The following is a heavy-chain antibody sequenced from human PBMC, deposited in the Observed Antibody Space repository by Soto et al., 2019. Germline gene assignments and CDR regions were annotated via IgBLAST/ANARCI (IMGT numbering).Heavy chain of an antibody. CDR3: ARETVYSSSSFVDY. CDR1: GFTFSSYS. Sequence: LRLSCAASGFTFSSYSMNWVRQAPGKGLEWVSSISSSSSYIYYADSVKGRFTISRDNAKNSLYLQMNSLRAEDTAVYYCARETVYSSSSFVDYWGQGTLVTVSS. J-gene: IGHJ4*02. V-gene: IGHV3-21*01. D-gene: IGHD6-6*01. CDR2: ISSSSSYI.